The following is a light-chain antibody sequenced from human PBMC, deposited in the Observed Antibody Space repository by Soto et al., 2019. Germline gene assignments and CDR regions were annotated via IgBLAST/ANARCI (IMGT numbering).Light chain of an antibody. CDR1: QNISNY. J-gene: IGKJ3*01. CDR3: LQKYFYPFT. Sequence: IVLTQSPATLSLSPGKRATLSCRASQNISNYLIWYQQKPGQPPRLLIYDASNRATGIPARFSGSGSGTDFTLTISSLQPGDFATYYCLQKYFYPFTFGPGTKVDI. CDR2: DAS. V-gene: IGKV3-11*01.